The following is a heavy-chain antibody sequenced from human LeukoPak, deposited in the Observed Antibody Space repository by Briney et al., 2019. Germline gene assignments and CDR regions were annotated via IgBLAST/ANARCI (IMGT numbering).Heavy chain of an antibody. V-gene: IGHV3-66*02. Sequence: GGSLRLSCAASGFTVSSNYMSWVRQAPGKGLEWVSVIYSGGSTYYADSVKGRFTISRDNSKNTLYLQMNSLRAEDTAVYYCARVQVAVAEEYYYYMDVWGKGATVTVSS. CDR1: GFTVSSNY. CDR2: IYSGGST. D-gene: IGHD6-19*01. J-gene: IGHJ6*03. CDR3: ARVQVAVAEEYYYYMDV.